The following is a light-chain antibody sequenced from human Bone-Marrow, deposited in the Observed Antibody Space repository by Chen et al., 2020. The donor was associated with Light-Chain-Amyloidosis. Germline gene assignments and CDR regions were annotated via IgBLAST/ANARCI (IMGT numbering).Light chain of an antibody. Sequence: DIQMIQSPSSLSASVGDRVTITCQASQDISSFVNWYQQTPGKAPKLLIYDASHLETGVPSRFSGSGSGTDFTFTISSLQPEDIATYYCQQFDNLPRTFGPGTKVDLK. CDR3: QQFDNLPRT. J-gene: IGKJ3*01. CDR1: QDISSF. CDR2: DAS. V-gene: IGKV1-33*01.